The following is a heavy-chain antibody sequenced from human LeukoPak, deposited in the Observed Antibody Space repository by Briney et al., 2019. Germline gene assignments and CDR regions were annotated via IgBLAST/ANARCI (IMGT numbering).Heavy chain of an antibody. CDR3: TRDRGGSSGRYFDY. CDR1: GGSFSGYY. CDR2: INHSGST. Sequence: SETLSLTRAVYGGSFSGYYWSWIRQPPGKGLEWIGEINHSGSTNYNPSLKSRVTISVDTSKNQFSLKLISVTAADTAVYYCTRDRGGSSGRYFDYWGQGTLATVSS. V-gene: IGHV4-34*01. D-gene: IGHD2-15*01. J-gene: IGHJ4*02.